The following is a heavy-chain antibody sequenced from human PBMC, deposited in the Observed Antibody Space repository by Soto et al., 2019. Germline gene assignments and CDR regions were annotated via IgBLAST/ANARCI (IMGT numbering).Heavy chain of an antibody. J-gene: IGHJ6*03. D-gene: IGHD4-17*01. CDR1: GYTFTSYD. CDR2: MNPNSGNT. Sequence: ASVKVSCKAFGYTFTSYDINWVRQATGQGLEWMGWMNPNSGNTGYAQKFQGRVTMTRNTSISTAYMELSSLRSEDTAVYYCAARYYGYYYMDVWGKGTTVTVSS. V-gene: IGHV1-8*01. CDR3: AARYYGYYYMDV.